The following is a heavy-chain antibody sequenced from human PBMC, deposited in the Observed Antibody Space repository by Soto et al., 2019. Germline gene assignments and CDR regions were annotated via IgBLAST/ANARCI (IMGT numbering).Heavy chain of an antibody. Sequence: SETLSLTCTVSGGSISSSSYYWGWISQPPGKGLEWIGSIYYSGSTYYNPSLKSRVTISVDTSKNQFSLKLSSVTAADTAVYYCARLVSPVTMVRGVHFDYWGQGTLVTVSS. CDR3: ARLVSPVTMVRGVHFDY. V-gene: IGHV4-39*01. D-gene: IGHD3-10*01. J-gene: IGHJ4*02. CDR2: IYYSGST. CDR1: GGSISSSSYY.